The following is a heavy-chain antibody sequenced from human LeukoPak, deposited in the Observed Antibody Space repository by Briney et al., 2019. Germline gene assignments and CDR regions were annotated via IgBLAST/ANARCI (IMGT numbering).Heavy chain of an antibody. D-gene: IGHD2-2*01. J-gene: IGHJ4*02. Sequence: SQTLSLTCTVSGGSIRSGNYYWSWIRQPPGKGLEWIGYIYYSGSTYYNPSLRSRLTISVDTSKNQFSLKLSSVTAADTAVYYCARELMGTGSYYYDYWGQGTLVTVSS. CDR1: GGSIRSGNYY. CDR2: IYYSGST. CDR3: ARELMGTGSYYYDY. V-gene: IGHV4-30-4*08.